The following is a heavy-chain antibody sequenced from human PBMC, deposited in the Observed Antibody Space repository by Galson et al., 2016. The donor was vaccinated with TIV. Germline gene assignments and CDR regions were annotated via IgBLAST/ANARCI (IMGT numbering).Heavy chain of an antibody. Sequence: SVKVSCKASGYTFSNFAITWVRQAPGQGLEWMGYMSAYSGASNYAQEFQGRVTITTDTSTSTAYMELRNLRFDDTAVYYCARSSSTSSRRFDYWGQGTLVTVSA. V-gene: IGHV1-18*01. CDR2: MSAYSGAS. J-gene: IGHJ4*02. CDR3: ARSSSTSSRRFDY. CDR1: GYTFSNFA. D-gene: IGHD6-6*01.